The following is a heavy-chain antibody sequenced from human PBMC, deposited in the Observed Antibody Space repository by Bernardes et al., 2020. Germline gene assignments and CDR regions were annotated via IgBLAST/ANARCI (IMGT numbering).Heavy chain of an antibody. CDR3: ARPKCIAARPDCYYYGMDV. V-gene: IGHV1-2*06. Sequence: ASVKVSCKASGYTFTGYYMHWVRQAPGQGLEWMGRINPNSGGTNYAQKFQGRVTMTRDTSISTAYMELSRLRSDDTAVYYCARPKCIAARPDCYYYGMDVWGKGTTVTVSS. J-gene: IGHJ6*04. CDR2: INPNSGGT. D-gene: IGHD6-6*01. CDR1: GYTFTGYY.